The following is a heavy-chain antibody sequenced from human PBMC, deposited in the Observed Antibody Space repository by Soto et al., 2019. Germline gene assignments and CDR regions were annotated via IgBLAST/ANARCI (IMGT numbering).Heavy chain of an antibody. CDR3: ARHGYSSSWYPSFYYGMDV. Sequence: LACAASGFTXSDYYMSWIRQAPGQGLEWVSYISSSSSYTNYADSVKGRFTISRDNAKNSLYLQMNSLRAEDTAVYYCARHGYSSSWYPSFYYGMDVWGQGTTVTVSS. D-gene: IGHD6-13*01. CDR2: ISSSSSYT. CDR1: GFTXSDYY. J-gene: IGHJ6*02. V-gene: IGHV3-11*06.